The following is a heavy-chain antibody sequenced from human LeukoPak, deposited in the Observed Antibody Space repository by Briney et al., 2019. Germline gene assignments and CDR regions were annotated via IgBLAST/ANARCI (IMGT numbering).Heavy chain of an antibody. J-gene: IGHJ6*03. CDR2: INHSGST. V-gene: IGHV4-34*01. Sequence: SETLSLTCAVYGGSFSGYYWSWIRQPPGKGLEWIGEINHSGSTNYNPSLKSRVTISVDTSKNQFSLKLSSVTAADTAVYYCARNRRVAARPVHYYYYYMDVWGKGTTVTVSS. CDR3: ARNRRVAARPVHYYYYYMDV. D-gene: IGHD6-6*01. CDR1: GGSFSGYY.